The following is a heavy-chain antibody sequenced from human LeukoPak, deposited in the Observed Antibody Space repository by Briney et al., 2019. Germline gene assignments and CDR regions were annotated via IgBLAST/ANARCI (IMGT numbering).Heavy chain of an antibody. CDR1: GYTFTGCY. V-gene: IGHV1-2*06. CDR3: ATYSNYNPEHDAFDI. J-gene: IGHJ3*02. CDR2: INPNSGGT. Sequence: ASVKVSCKASGYTFTGCYMHWVRQAPGQGLEWMGRINPNSGGTNYAQKFQGRVTMTRDTSISTAYMELSRLRSDDTAVYYCATYSNYNPEHDAFDIWGQGTMVTVSS. D-gene: IGHD4-11*01.